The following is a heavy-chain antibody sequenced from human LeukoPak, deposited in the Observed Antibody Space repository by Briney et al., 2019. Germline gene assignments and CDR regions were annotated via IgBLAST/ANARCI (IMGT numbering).Heavy chain of an antibody. Sequence: PGGSLRLSCAASGFTFEDYAMHWVRQAPGRGLEWVSGINWNGNSIGYADSVKGRFTMSRDNAKNSLYLQMNSLTAEDTAVYYCVRESFSRGDFNWGQGTLVSVSS. CDR3: VRESFSRGDFN. D-gene: IGHD7-27*01. CDR1: GFTFEDYA. J-gene: IGHJ4*02. CDR2: INWNGNSI. V-gene: IGHV3-9*01.